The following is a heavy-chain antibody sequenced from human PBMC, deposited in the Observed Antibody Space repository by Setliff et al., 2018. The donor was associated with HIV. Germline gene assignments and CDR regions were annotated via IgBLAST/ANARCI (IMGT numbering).Heavy chain of an antibody. Sequence: GASVNVSCKASGYTFTSYAMNWVRQAPGQGLEWMGWINTNTGNATYAQGFTGRFVFHLDTSVSTAYLQISSLKAEDAAVYYCARDGYYGSGSFPQQIFDYWGQGTLVTVSS. D-gene: IGHD3-10*01. J-gene: IGHJ4*02. V-gene: IGHV7-4-1*02. CDR2: INTNTGNA. CDR1: GYTFTSYA. CDR3: ARDGYYGSGSFPQQIFDY.